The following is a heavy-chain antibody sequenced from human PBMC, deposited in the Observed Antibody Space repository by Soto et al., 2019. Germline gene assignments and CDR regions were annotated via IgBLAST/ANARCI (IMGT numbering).Heavy chain of an antibody. V-gene: IGHV3-23*01. CDR2: VTGSDDDT. CDR1: GFTFSNYA. J-gene: IGHJ4*02. CDR3: ANLSRLTIGGVASN. Sequence: EVQLLESGGGLVQPGGSLRLSCAASGFTFSNYAMTWVRQAPGKGLEWVSGVTGSDDDTYYADSVKGRFTISRDNSQNTLSPQLTPLRAEDTAVFYCANLSRLTIGGVASNLGQGTLVTVPS. D-gene: IGHD3-16*01.